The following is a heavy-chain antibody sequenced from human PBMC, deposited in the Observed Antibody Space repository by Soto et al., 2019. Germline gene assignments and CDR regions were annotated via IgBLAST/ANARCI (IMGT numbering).Heavy chain of an antibody. D-gene: IGHD6-13*01. CDR3: AASSSVAAAGYFKF. CDR2: ISPLFSTT. CDR1: GDLFNNYA. J-gene: IGHJ4*02. V-gene: IGHV1-69*01. Sequence: QGKLLQSGVEVKEPGSSGKASSKATGDLFNNYAFNGVRQAPGQGLKWMGRISPLFSTTNYAQKFQGRVTIGADELTTIVYLEVSNLESEDTAMYYCAASSSVAAAGYFKFWGQGTLVTVSP.